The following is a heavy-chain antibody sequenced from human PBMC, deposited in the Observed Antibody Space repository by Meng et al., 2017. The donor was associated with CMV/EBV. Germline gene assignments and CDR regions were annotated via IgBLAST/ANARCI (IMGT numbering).Heavy chain of an antibody. D-gene: IGHD2-2*01. J-gene: IGHJ3*02. Sequence: ASVKVSCKASGYTFTSYYMHWVRQAPGQGLEWMGIINPSGGSTSYAQKFQGRVTITTDESTSTAYMELSSLRSEDTAVYYCASSRMGEEAFDIWGQGTMVTVSS. CDR3: ASSRMGEEAFDI. V-gene: IGHV1-46*01. CDR2: INPSGGST. CDR1: GYTFTSYY.